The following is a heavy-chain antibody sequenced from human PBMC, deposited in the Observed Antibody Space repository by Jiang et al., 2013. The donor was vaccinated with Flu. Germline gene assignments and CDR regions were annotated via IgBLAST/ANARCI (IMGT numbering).Heavy chain of an antibody. D-gene: IGHD3-16*01. V-gene: IGHV1-46*01. CDR1: GYTFTSYY. CDR2: INPNAGTT. CDR3: ARGNTMTTFVPNWFDP. Sequence: QLVESGAEVKKPGASVRVSCKASGYTFTSYYMHWVRQAPGQGLEWMGIINPNAGTTGYAQKFQGRVTMTWDTSTTTVYMEVSSLRSEDTAVYYCARGNTMTTFVPNWFDPWGQGTLVTVSS. J-gene: IGHJ5*02.